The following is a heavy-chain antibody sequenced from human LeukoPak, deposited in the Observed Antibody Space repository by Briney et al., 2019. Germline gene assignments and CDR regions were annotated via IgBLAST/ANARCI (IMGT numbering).Heavy chain of an antibody. V-gene: IGHV1-46*01. CDR3: ARDNSGIAAAGNLDY. CDR2: INPSGGST. D-gene: IGHD6-13*01. J-gene: IGHJ4*02. Sequence: ASVKVSCKASGYTFTGYYMHWVRQAPGQGLEWMGIINPSGGSTSYAQKFQGRVTMTRDTSTSTVYMELSSLRPEDTAVYYCARDNSGIAAAGNLDYWGQGTLVTVSS. CDR1: GYTFTGYY.